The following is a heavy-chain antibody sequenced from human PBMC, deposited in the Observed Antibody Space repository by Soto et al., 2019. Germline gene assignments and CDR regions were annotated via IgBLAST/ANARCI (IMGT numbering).Heavy chain of an antibody. J-gene: IGHJ6*02. Sequence: QVQLVQSGAEVKEPGSSVRVSCKASGGTFDNFIMNWVRQTPGQGLEWMGGIDPMLGTPTYAEKFKGRVTISATGSTSTMSMEVTSLRSEDTAIYYCARNGTYRSSLSQYSGMDVWGQGTTVTVSS. CDR1: GGTFDNFI. D-gene: IGHD1-7*01. V-gene: IGHV1-69*01. CDR2: IDPMLGTP. CDR3: ARNGTYRSSLSQYSGMDV.